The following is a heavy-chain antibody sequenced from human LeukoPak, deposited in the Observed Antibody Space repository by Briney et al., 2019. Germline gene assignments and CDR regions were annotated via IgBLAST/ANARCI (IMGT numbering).Heavy chain of an antibody. CDR1: GASVSSSH. V-gene: IGHV4-59*02. Sequence: SETLSLTCVVSGASVSSSHWNWIRQLPGKGLEWIGCLPYTGKTDYNPSLTSRVTISLDTSKNQVSLKLRSVTAADTAVYYCSEGYFEPFDHWGQGTLVTVSS. D-gene: IGHD2/OR15-2a*01. J-gene: IGHJ4*02. CDR2: LPYTGKT. CDR3: SEGYFEPFDH.